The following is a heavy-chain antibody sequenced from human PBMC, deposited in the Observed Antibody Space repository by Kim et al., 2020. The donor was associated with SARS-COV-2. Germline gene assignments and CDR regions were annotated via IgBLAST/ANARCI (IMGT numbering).Heavy chain of an antibody. CDR3: ASRLRWFDY. CDR2: IYYSGST. Sequence: SETLSLTCTVSGGSISSSSYYWGWIRQPPGKGLEWIGSIYYSGSTYYNPSLKSRVTISVDTSKNQFSLKLSSVTAADTAVYYCASRLRWFDYWGQGTLVTVSS. CDR1: GGSISSSSYY. V-gene: IGHV4-39*01. J-gene: IGHJ4*02. D-gene: IGHD4-17*01.